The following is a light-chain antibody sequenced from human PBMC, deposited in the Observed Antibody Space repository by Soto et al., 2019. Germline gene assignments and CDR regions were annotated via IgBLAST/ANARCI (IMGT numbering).Light chain of an antibody. V-gene: IGKV3-11*01. CDR1: QSVSRT. CDR2: DAF. Sequence: EVVLTRSPATLSLSPGERAYLSCRTIQSVSRTLAWHQQKPGQAPRLLIYDAFNRATGIPTRFSGSGSGTDFTLTIGSLEPEDFAVYYCQQRYNWPQTFSQGTKVDIK. CDR3: QQRYNWPQT. J-gene: IGKJ1*01.